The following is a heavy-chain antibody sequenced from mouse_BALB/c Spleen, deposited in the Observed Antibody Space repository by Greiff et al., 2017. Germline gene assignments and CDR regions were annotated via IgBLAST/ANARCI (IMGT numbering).Heavy chain of an antibody. Sequence: EVMLVESGGGLVQPGGSRKLSCAASGFTFSSFGMHWVRQAPEKGLEWVAYISSGSSTIYYADTVKGRFTISRDNPKNTLFLQMTSLRSEDTAMYYCVRSGPYWYFDVWGAGTTVTVSS. CDR3: VRSGPYWYFDV. CDR2: ISSGSSTI. V-gene: IGHV5-17*02. J-gene: IGHJ1*01. CDR1: GFTFSSFG.